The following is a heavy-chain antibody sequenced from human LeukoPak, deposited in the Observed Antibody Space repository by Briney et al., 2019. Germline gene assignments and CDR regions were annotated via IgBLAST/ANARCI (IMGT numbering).Heavy chain of an antibody. V-gene: IGHV3-30*18. Sequence: PRGSLRLSCAASGFTFSSYGMHWVRQAPGKGLEWVAVISYDGSNKYYADSVKGRFTISRDNSKNTLYLQMNSLRAEDTAVHYCAKVDILTGAPSVYWYYGMDVWGKGTTVTVSS. CDR1: GFTFSSYG. CDR3: AKVDILTGAPSVYWYYGMDV. D-gene: IGHD3-9*01. CDR2: ISYDGSNK. J-gene: IGHJ6*04.